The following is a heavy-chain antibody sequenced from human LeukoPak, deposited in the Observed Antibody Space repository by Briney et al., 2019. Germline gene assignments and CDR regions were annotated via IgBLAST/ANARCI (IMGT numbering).Heavy chain of an antibody. CDR1: GDSISSHY. Sequence: SETLSLTCIVSGDSISSHYWSWIRQPPGKGLEWIGYIYYSGSTNYNPSLKGRVAISVDTSKKHFSLKLSSVTAADTAVYYCARGKVLRRAGYYYYYMDVWGKGTTVTVSS. D-gene: IGHD4/OR15-4a*01. CDR2: IYYSGST. V-gene: IGHV4-59*11. J-gene: IGHJ6*03. CDR3: ARGKVLRRAGYYYYYMDV.